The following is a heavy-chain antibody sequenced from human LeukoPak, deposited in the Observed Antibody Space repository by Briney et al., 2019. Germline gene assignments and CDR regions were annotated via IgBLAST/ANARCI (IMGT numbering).Heavy chain of an antibody. J-gene: IGHJ5*02. V-gene: IGHV4-39*01. CDR1: GGSISSSSYY. D-gene: IGHD3-22*01. CDR2: IYYSGST. Sequence: SETLSLTCTVSGGSISSSSYYWGWIRQPPGKGLEWIGSIYYSGSTYYNPSLKSRVTISVDTSKNQFSLKLSSVTTAHTAVYHWARRHYNDSSGYYYPPPPRGWFDPWGQGTLVTVSS. CDR3: ARRHYNDSSGYYYPPPPRGWFDP.